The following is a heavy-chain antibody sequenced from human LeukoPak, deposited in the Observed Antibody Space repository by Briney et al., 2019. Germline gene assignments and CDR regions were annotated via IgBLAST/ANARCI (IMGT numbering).Heavy chain of an antibody. CDR1: GYIFSNYG. Sequence: ASVKVSCKASGYIFSNYGISWVRQAPGQGLEWMGWISAYNGNTNYAQKLQGRVTMTTDTSTSTAYMELRSLRSDDTAVYYCARDRGYYYDSSGYYFAPHFFDYWGQGTLVTVSS. J-gene: IGHJ4*02. V-gene: IGHV1-18*01. D-gene: IGHD3-22*01. CDR2: ISAYNGNT. CDR3: ARDRGYYYDSSGYYFAPHFFDY.